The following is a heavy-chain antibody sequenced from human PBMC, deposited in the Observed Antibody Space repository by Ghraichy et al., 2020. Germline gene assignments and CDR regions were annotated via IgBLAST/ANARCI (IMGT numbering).Heavy chain of an antibody. J-gene: IGHJ4*02. CDR3: SRARYTAMEGGDFDY. CDR2: TYYRSKWYN. Sequence: SQTLSLTCAISGDSVSSNSAAWNWIRQSPSRGLEWLGRTYYRSKWYNDYAVSVKSRITINPDTSKNQFSLQLNSVTPEDTAVYYCSRARYTAMEGGDFDYWGQGTVVSVFS. CDR1: GDSVSSNSAA. V-gene: IGHV6-1*01. D-gene: IGHD5-18*01.